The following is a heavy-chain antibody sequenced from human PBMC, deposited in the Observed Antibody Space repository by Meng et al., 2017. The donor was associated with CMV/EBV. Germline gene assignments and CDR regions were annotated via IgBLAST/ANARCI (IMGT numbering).Heavy chain of an antibody. CDR3: AREGSSSSYWYFDL. V-gene: IGHV4-30-4*08. CDR2: IYYSGST. Sequence: LPGAGPGLVTPSQTRSLTCTVSGGSISSGDYYCSWIRQPPGKGLEWIGYIYYSGSTYYNPSLKSRVTISVDTSKNQFSLKLSSVTAADTAVYYCAREGSSSSYWYFDLWGRGTLVTVSS. J-gene: IGHJ2*01. CDR1: GGSISSGDYY. D-gene: IGHD6-13*01.